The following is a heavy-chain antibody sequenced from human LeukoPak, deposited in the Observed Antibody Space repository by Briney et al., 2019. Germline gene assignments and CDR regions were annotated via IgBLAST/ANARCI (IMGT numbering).Heavy chain of an antibody. CDR2: IYYSGTT. J-gene: IGHJ4*02. D-gene: IGHD3-16*01. CDR1: GYSISSGYY. CDR3: ARAGGLTLRPFDY. Sequence: SETLSLTRTVSGYSISSGYYWGWIRQPPGKGLEWIGTIYYSGTTYYNPSLKSRVTISVDTSKNQFSLKLNSVTAADTAVYYCARAGGLTLRPFDYWGQGTLVTVSS. V-gene: IGHV4-38-2*02.